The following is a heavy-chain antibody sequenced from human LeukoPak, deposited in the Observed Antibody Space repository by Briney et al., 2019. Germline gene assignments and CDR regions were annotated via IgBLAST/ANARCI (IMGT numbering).Heavy chain of an antibody. J-gene: IGHJ4*02. Sequence: QPGGSLRLSCAASGFNFSSFEMNWVRQAPGRGLEWVSYISSSGSTVYYADSVKGRFTISRDNAKNSLYLQMNSLRAEDTAIYYCARVRTRSYGFDYWGQGTLVTVSS. V-gene: IGHV3-48*03. CDR1: GFNFSSFE. CDR2: ISSSGSTV. D-gene: IGHD1-26*01. CDR3: ARVRTRSYGFDY.